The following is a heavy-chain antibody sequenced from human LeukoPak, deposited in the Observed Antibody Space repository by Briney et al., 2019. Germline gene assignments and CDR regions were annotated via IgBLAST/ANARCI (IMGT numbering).Heavy chain of an antibody. D-gene: IGHD3-22*01. Sequence: GGSLRLSCVASGFTFSSYAMSWVRQAPGKGLEWVSSISGSGGSTYYADSVKGRFTISRDNSKNTLYLQMNSLRDEDTAVYYCAKAGEPGYSDSSGYYYGFHWGQGTLVTVSS. CDR3: AKAGEPGYSDSSGYYYGFH. CDR1: GFTFSSYA. J-gene: IGHJ4*02. V-gene: IGHV3-23*01. CDR2: ISGSGGST.